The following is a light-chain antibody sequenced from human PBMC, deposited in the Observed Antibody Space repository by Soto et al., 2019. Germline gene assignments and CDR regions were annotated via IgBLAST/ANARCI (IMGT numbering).Light chain of an antibody. CDR2: ENN. Sequence: QSVLTQPPSVSVAPGQKVTISCSGSSSNIGNNYVSWYQQLPGTAPKLLIYENNKRPSGIPDRFSGSKSGTSATLGITGLQTGDEAGYYCGTWDSSLSAGEFGGGTQLTVL. J-gene: IGLJ3*02. V-gene: IGLV1-51*02. CDR1: SSNIGNNY. CDR3: GTWDSSLSAGE.